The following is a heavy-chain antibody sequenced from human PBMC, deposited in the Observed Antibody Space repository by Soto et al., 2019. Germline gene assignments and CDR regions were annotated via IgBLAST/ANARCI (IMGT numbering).Heavy chain of an antibody. CDR3: ARVDTAMVIDY. Sequence: QVQLVESGGGVVQPGRSLRLSCAASGFTFSSYAMHWVRQAPGKGLEWVAVISYDGSNKYYADSVKGRFTISRDNSKNTLYLQMNSLRAEDTAVYYCARVDTAMVIDYWGHGTLVTVS. J-gene: IGHJ4*01. CDR2: ISYDGSNK. V-gene: IGHV3-30-3*01. D-gene: IGHD5-18*01. CDR1: GFTFSSYA.